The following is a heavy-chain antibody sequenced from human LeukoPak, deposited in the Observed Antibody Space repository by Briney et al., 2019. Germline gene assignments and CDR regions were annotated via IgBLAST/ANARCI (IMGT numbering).Heavy chain of an antibody. D-gene: IGHD6-13*01. CDR1: GFTFSSYS. Sequence: GGFLRLSCAASGFTFSSYSMNWVRQAPGKGLEWVSSISSSSSYIYYADSVKGRFTISRDNAKNSLYLQMNGLRAEDTAVYYCAGAAGQHWGQGTLVTVSS. V-gene: IGHV3-21*01. J-gene: IGHJ4*02. CDR3: AGAAGQH. CDR2: ISSSSSYI.